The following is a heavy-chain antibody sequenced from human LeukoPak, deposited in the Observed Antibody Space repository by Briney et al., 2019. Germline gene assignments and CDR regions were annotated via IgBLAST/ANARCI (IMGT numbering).Heavy chain of an antibody. V-gene: IGHV3-21*01. CDR2: ISSGSTYI. Sequence: GGSLRLSCTGYGFRLDDYAMYWVRQAPGKGLEWVSSISSGSTYIYYADSVKGRFTISRDNAKNSLYLQMNSLRAEDAAVYYCARIVNWNVDYWGQGTLVTVSS. CDR3: ARIVNWNVDY. D-gene: IGHD1-1*01. CDR1: GFRLDDYA. J-gene: IGHJ4*02.